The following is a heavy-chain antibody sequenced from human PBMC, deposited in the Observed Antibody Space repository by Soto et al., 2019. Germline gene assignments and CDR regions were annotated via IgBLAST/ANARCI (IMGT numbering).Heavy chain of an antibody. CDR1: GGSISSYY. Sequence: SETLSLTCTVSGGSISSYYWSWIRQPPGKGLEWIGYIYYSGSTNYNPSLKSRVTISVDTSKNQFSLKLSSVTAADTAVYYCARTDSSGFYVGDYYYYYGMDVWGQGTTVTVSS. J-gene: IGHJ6*02. CDR3: ARTDSSGFYVGDYYYYYGMDV. V-gene: IGHV4-59*01. D-gene: IGHD6-19*01. CDR2: IYYSGST.